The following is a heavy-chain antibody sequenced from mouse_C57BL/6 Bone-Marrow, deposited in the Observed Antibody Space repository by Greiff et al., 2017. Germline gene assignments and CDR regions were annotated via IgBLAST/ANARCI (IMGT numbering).Heavy chain of an antibody. D-gene: IGHD1-1*01. CDR1: GYTFTSYW. J-gene: IGHJ3*01. CDR2: IHPNSGST. Sequence: VQLQQPGAELVKPGASVKLSCKASGYTFTSYWMHWVKQRPGQGLEWIGMIHPNSGSTNYNEKFKSKATLTVDKSSSKAYMQLSSLTSEDSAVYYCARPHYYDSSCGFAYWGQGTLVTVSA. V-gene: IGHV1-64*01. CDR3: ARPHYYDSSCGFAY.